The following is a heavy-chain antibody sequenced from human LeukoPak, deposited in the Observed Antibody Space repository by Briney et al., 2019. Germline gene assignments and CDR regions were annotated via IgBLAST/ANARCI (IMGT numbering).Heavy chain of an antibody. D-gene: IGHD3-22*01. Sequence: PSETLSLTCAVYGGAFSGFYWSWIRQPPGNGLEWIGEIHHSGITNYTPSPQRRVTVSVDTSRNDFSLCLTSLSASHTPAHFCASRIPCYFGTSGYYYEYWGQGTLVSVFS. CDR1: GGAFSGFY. J-gene: IGHJ4*02. CDR3: ASRIPCYFGTSGYYYEY. CDR2: IHHSGIT. V-gene: IGHV4-34*01.